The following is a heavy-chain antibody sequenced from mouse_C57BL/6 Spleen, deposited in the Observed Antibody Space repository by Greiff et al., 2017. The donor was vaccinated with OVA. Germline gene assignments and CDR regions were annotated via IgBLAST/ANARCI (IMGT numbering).Heavy chain of an antibody. CDR2: IDPETGGT. Sequence: QVQLKESGAELVRPGASVTLSCKASGYTFTDYEMHWVKQTPVHGLEWIGAIDPETGGTAYNQKFKGKAILTADKSSSTAYMELRSLTSEDSAVYYCTRDVTTVVAKDFDVWGTGTTVTVSS. J-gene: IGHJ1*03. V-gene: IGHV1-15*01. CDR3: TRDVTTVVAKDFDV. D-gene: IGHD1-1*01. CDR1: GYTFTDYE.